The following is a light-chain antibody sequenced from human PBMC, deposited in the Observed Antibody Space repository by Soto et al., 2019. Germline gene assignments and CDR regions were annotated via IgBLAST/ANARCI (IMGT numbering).Light chain of an antibody. Sequence: EIVLTQSPATLSLSPGERATLSCRASQSVSRDLAWYQQKPGQATRLLMYDAINRATGIPARFSGSGSRTDFTLTISSLEPQDFAFYYCQQRINWPITFGQGTRLEIK. J-gene: IGKJ5*01. CDR3: QQRINWPIT. V-gene: IGKV3-11*01. CDR1: QSVSRD. CDR2: DAI.